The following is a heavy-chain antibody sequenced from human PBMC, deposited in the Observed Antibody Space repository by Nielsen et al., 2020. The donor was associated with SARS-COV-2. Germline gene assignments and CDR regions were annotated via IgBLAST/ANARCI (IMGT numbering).Heavy chain of an antibody. J-gene: IGHJ3*02. D-gene: IGHD3-22*01. CDR1: GFTFSSYS. CDR3: ASSGFGGSSGI. Sequence: GESLKISCAASGFTFSSYSMNWVRQAPGKGLEWVSYISSSSSTIYYADSVKGRFTISRDNAKNSLYLQMNSLRVEDTAVYYCASSGFGGSSGIWGQGTMVTVSS. CDR2: ISSSSSTI. V-gene: IGHV3-48*04.